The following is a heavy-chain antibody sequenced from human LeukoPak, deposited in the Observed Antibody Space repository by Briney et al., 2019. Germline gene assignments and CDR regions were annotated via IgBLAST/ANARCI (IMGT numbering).Heavy chain of an antibody. CDR1: GGSISSGDYF. J-gene: IGHJ1*01. V-gene: IGHV4-31*03. Sequence: SETLSLTCTVSGGSISSGDYFWSWIRQHPGKGLEWIGYIYYSGSTYYNPSLKSRLTISVDTSKNQFSLKLSSVTAADTAVYYCARGASAQYFQHWGQGTLVTVSS. CDR2: IYYSGST. CDR3: ARGASAQYFQH.